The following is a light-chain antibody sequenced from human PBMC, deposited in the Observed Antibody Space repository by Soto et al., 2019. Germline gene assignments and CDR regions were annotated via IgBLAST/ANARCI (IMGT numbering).Light chain of an antibody. CDR3: GSYSSTDTPFV. CDR1: SSDIGNNH. V-gene: IGLV1-51*01. J-gene: IGLJ1*01. Sequence: QSVLTQPPSVSAAPGQKVTIACSGSSSDIGNNHVSWYQQLPGTAPKLLIYDSNRRPSGIPDRFSGSKSGTSATLGITGLQTGDEADYYCGSYSSTDTPFVFGTGTKLTVL. CDR2: DSN.